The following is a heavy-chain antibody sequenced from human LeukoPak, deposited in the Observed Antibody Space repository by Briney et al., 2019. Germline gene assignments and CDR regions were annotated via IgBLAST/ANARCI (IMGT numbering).Heavy chain of an antibody. CDR2: ISDSGGRT. V-gene: IGHV3-23*01. J-gene: IGHJ5*02. D-gene: IGHD5-12*01. CDR1: GFTFSSYG. CDR3: AKGLAYTGYDYWFDA. Sequence: GETLRLSCAASGFTFSSYGMSWVRQAPGKGLEWVSAISDSGGRTFYADSVKGRFTISRDNSKNTLYMQMNSLRAADTAVYYCAKGLAYTGYDYWFDAWGQGTLVTVSS.